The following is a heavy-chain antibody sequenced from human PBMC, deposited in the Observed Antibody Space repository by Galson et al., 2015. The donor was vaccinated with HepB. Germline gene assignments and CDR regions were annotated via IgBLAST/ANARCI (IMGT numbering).Heavy chain of an antibody. Sequence: SCKASGYTFTSYAMHWVRQAPGQRLEWMGWINAGNGNTKYSQKFQGRVTITRDTSASTAYMELSSLRSEDTAVYYCARGYCSSTSCPWDYWGQGTLVTVSS. CDR1: GYTFTSYA. CDR3: ARGYCSSTSCPWDY. J-gene: IGHJ4*02. D-gene: IGHD2-2*01. V-gene: IGHV1-3*01. CDR2: INAGNGNT.